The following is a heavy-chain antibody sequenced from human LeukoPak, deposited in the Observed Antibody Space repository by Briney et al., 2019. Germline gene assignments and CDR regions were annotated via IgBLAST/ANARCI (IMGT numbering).Heavy chain of an antibody. CDR1: GFTFSSYG. V-gene: IGHV3-30*03. CDR2: ISYDGSNK. CDR3: ARGVSPTVTILQTRSYYYYYYMDV. Sequence: PGGSLRLSCAASGFTFSSYGMHWVRQAPGKGLEWVAVISYDGSNKYYADSVKGRFTISRDNSKNTLYLQMNSLRAEDTAVYYCARGVSPTVTILQTRSYYYYYYMDVWGKGTTVTISS. D-gene: IGHD4-17*01. J-gene: IGHJ6*03.